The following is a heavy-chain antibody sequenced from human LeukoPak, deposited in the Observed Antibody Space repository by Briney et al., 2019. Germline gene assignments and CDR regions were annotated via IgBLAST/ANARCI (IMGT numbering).Heavy chain of an antibody. CDR3: ARDRTPLGYYYYMDV. J-gene: IGHJ6*03. V-gene: IGHV4-4*07. Sequence: SETLSLTCTVSGGSISSYYWSWIRQPAGKGLEWIGRIYTSGSTNYNPSLKSRVTMSVDTSKNQFSLKLSSVTAADTAVYYCARDRTPLGYYYYMDVWGKGTTATVSS. CDR1: GGSISSYY. CDR2: IYTSGST. D-gene: IGHD7-27*01.